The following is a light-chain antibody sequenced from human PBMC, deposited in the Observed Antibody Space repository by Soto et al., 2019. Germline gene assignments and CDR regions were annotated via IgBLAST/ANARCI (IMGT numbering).Light chain of an antibody. J-gene: IGLJ2*01. V-gene: IGLV2-14*01. Sequence: QSALTQPASVSGSPGQSIPISYTGTSRDVGAYNYVSWYQQHPGKAPKLMIYDVNIRPSGVSNRFSGSKSGNTASLTISGLEPEDEADYYCTSWTTSTTMKFGGGTKVTVL. CDR3: TSWTTSTTMK. CDR1: SRDVGAYNY. CDR2: DVN.